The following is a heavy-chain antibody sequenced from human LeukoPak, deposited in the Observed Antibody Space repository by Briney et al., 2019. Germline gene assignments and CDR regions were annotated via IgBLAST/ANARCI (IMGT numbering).Heavy chain of an antibody. CDR2: IYYSGST. J-gene: IGHJ4*02. Sequence: SETLSLTCTVSGGSISSYYWSWIRQPPGKGLEWIGYIYYSGSTNYNPSLKSRVTISVDTSKNQFSLKLSSVTAADTAVYYCARDLEPEYGDPYWGRGTLVTVPS. V-gene: IGHV4-59*12. CDR3: ARDLEPEYGDPY. D-gene: IGHD4-17*01. CDR1: GGSISSYY.